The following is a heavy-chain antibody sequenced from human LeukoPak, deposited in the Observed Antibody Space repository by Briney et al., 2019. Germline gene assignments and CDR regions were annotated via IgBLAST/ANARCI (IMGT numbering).Heavy chain of an antibody. J-gene: IGHJ4*02. CDR1: GFTFNTFN. CDR3: ARGHYDVLAASYKWTPDY. D-gene: IGHD3-9*01. Sequence: KSGGSLRLSCAASGFTFNTFNMNWVRPAPGKGLEWVSSITSGGDYIYYADSVKGRFTTSRDNAKNSLSLQLNSLRVEDTAVYYCARGHYDVLAASYKWTPDYWGQGTLVTVSS. V-gene: IGHV3-21*01. CDR2: ITSGGDYI.